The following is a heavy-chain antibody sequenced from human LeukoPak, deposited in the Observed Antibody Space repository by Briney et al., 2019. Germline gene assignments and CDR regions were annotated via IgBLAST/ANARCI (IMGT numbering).Heavy chain of an antibody. Sequence: PSETLSLTCTVSGGSISSFHWNWLRQSPGRGLEWIVYIYGGGVTNYNPSLRFRVTMSIDTSKNKFSLNLKSVTAEDTAVYYCARSVGTNWSYFFDYWGQGTLVTVSS. V-gene: IGHV4-59*01. J-gene: IGHJ4*02. D-gene: IGHD3-3*01. CDR2: IYGGGVT. CDR3: ARSVGTNWSYFFDY. CDR1: GGSISSFH.